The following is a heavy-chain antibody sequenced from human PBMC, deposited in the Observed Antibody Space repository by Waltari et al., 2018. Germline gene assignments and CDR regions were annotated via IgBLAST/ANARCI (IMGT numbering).Heavy chain of an antibody. Sequence: QVQLQESGPGLVTPSQTLSLTCTVSGGSISSGDYYRSWIRQPPGKGLEWIGYIYYSGSTYYNPALKSRVTISVDTSKNQFSLKLSSVTAADTAVYYCATGGTTGTPGGDYWGQGTLVTVSS. D-gene: IGHD1-1*01. CDR1: GGSISSGDYY. CDR3: ATGGTTGTPGGDY. J-gene: IGHJ4*02. CDR2: IYYSGST. V-gene: IGHV4-30-4*08.